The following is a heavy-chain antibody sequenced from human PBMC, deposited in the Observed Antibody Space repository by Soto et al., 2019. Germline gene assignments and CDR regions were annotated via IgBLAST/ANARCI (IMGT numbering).Heavy chain of an antibody. Sequence: SETLSLTCTVSGGSISSDDYYWSWIRQPPGKGLEWTGYIYYSGRTSYSPSLKSRVTISVDTSKNQFSLKLSSVTAADTAVYYCARDRRLITMVRGVSLWFDPWGQGTLVTVSS. CDR3: ARDRRLITMVRGVSLWFDP. CDR2: IYYSGRT. J-gene: IGHJ5*02. CDR1: GGSISSDDYY. V-gene: IGHV4-30-4*01. D-gene: IGHD3-10*01.